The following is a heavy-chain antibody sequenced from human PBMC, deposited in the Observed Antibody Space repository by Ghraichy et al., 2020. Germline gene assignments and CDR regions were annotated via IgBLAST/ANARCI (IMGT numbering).Heavy chain of an antibody. CDR3: ARGGFLGWLYL. D-gene: IGHD3-3*01. J-gene: IGHJ5*02. V-gene: IGHV1-18*01. CDR2: INTYNGKT. CDR1: GYTFTSYS. Sequence: ASVKVSCKASGYTFTSYSINWVRQAPGQGLEWMGWINTYNGKTNYAQKLQGRVSMTTDTSTSTAYMELRSLRSDDTALYYCARGGFLGWLYLWGQGTLVTVSS.